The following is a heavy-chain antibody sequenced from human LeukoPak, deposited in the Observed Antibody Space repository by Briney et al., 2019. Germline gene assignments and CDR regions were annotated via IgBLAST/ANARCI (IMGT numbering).Heavy chain of an antibody. J-gene: IGHJ4*02. Sequence: GGSLRLSCAASGFIFSTYWMSWVRQAPGKGLEWVANINEDGSEKYYVDSVKGRFTISRDNAKISVYLQMNSPRAEDTAVYYCARGGQIGTGYYWGQGALVTVSS. CDR3: ARGGQIGTGYY. V-gene: IGHV3-7*01. D-gene: IGHD1-1*01. CDR2: INEDGSEK. CDR1: GFIFSTYW.